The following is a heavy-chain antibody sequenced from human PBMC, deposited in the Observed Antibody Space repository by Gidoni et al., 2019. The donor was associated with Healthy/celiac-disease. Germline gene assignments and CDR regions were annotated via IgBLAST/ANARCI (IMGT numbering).Heavy chain of an antibody. D-gene: IGHD6-19*01. CDR1: GYSISSGSY. CDR3: ARGRVWYSSGWYHTSGGDYYYMDV. CDR2: IYHSGSP. J-gene: IGHJ6*03. V-gene: IGHV4-38-2*01. Sequence: QVQLPESGPGLVKPSEPLSLTCAVSGYSISSGSYWAWLRQPPGKGLAWIGSIYHSGSPYYNPALKSRVTISVDTSKNQCSLKLSSVTAADTAVYYCARGRVWYSSGWYHTSGGDYYYMDVWGKGTTVTVSS.